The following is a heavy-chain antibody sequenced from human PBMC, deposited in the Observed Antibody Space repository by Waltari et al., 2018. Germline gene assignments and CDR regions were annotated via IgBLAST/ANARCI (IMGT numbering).Heavy chain of an antibody. J-gene: IGHJ4*02. Sequence: QVQLQQWGAGLLKPSETLSLTCAVYGGSFSGYYWSWLRQPPGKGLEWIGEINHSGSTNYNPSLKSRVTISVDTSKNQFSLKLSSVTAADTAVYYCARLRGRAVVGYDSSPTPDYWGQGTLVTVSS. CDR2: INHSGST. CDR3: ARLRGRAVVGYDSSPTPDY. D-gene: IGHD3-22*01. CDR1: GGSFSGYY. V-gene: IGHV4-34*01.